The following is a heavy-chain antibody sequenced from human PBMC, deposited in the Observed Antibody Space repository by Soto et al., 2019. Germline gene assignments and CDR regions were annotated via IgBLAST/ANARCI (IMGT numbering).Heavy chain of an antibody. V-gene: IGHV3-30*18. Sequence: QVHLVESGGGVVQPGRSLRLSCTASGFTFSTYGMHWVRQAPGKGLEWVALISYDGSNKYYADSVKGRFTISRDNSKNTLHLRINSLRAEDTAVYYCAKGVVPAAMPPRGWYFGLWGRGTLVTVSS. J-gene: IGHJ2*01. CDR2: ISYDGSNK. CDR3: AKGVVPAAMPPRGWYFGL. CDR1: GFTFSTYG. D-gene: IGHD2-2*01.